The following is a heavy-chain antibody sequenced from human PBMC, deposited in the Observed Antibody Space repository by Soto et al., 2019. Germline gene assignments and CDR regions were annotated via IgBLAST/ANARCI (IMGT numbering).Heavy chain of an antibody. CDR2: IYHSGTT. D-gene: IGHD3-22*01. V-gene: IGHV4-61*01. CDR1: GGSVNSGSYY. CDR3: ARDSSGRHDY. Sequence: PSETLSLTCTVSGGSVNSGSYYWTWIRQPPGKGLEWIGYIYHSGTTNYNASLKSRVTISVDTSKNQFFLKVNSMTAADTAVYYCARDSSGRHDYWGQGTPVTVYS. J-gene: IGHJ4*02.